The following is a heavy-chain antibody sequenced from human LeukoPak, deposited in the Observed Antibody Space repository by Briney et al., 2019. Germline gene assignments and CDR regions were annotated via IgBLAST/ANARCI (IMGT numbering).Heavy chain of an antibody. Sequence: GGSLRLSCAASGFTFSSYAMHWVRQAPGKGLEWVAVISYDGSNKYYADSVKGRFTISRDNSKNTLYLQMNSLRAEDTAVYYCARLAVAGTWGFDYWGQGTLVTVSS. CDR1: GFTFSSYA. CDR3: ARLAVAGTWGFDY. D-gene: IGHD6-19*01. V-gene: IGHV3-30*04. J-gene: IGHJ4*02. CDR2: ISYDGSNK.